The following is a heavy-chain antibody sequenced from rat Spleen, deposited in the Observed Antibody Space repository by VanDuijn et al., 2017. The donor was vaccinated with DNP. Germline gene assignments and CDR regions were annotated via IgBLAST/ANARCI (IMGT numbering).Heavy chain of an antibody. Sequence: QVQLKESGPGLVQPSETLSLTCTVSGFSVTTYSVSWVRQPSGEGLEWMGVQWSGGRTEYNSALKSRLRISRDTSKSQVFLKMNSLQTEDTAMYFCARYYGYNYYAMDAWGQGTSVTVSS. CDR2: QWSGGRT. D-gene: IGHD1-9*01. CDR1: GFSVTTYS. J-gene: IGHJ4*01. V-gene: IGHV2-15*01. CDR3: ARYYGYNYYAMDA.